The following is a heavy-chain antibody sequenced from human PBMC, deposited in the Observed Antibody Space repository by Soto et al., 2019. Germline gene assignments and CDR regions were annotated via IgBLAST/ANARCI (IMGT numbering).Heavy chain of an antibody. D-gene: IGHD3-16*01. Sequence: ASVKVSCKASGGTFSSYAISWVRQAPGQGLEWMGGIIPIFGTANYAQKFQGRVTITADESTSTAYMELSSLRSEDTAVYYCARDRESFGARETPYYGLDAWAKGTTSTVS. J-gene: IGHJ6*04. CDR3: ARDRESFGARETPYYGLDA. CDR2: IIPIFGTA. CDR1: GGTFSSYA. V-gene: IGHV1-69*13.